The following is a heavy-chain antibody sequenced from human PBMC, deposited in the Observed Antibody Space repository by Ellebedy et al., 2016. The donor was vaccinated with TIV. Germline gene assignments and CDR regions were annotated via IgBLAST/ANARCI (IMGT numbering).Heavy chain of an antibody. D-gene: IGHD3-10*01. CDR2: ICGSGAST. V-gene: IGHV3-23*01. J-gene: IGHJ6*03. CDR3: AKHPAVGSYYYKDV. CDR1: GFTFSNYA. Sequence: GESLKISCAASGFTFSNYAMTWVRQAPGKGLEWVASICGSGASTYYADSVKGRFTISRDNSKNTLYLQGNSLGAEDTAIYFCAKHPAVGSYYYKDVWGKGTTVTVSS.